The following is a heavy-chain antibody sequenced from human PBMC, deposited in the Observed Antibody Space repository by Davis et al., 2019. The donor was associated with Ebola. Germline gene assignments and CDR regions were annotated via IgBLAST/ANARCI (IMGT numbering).Heavy chain of an antibody. CDR3: SRLGEGAY. Sequence: PSETLSLTCTVSDASISGHYWNWFRQPPGKGLEWIGFISGSGRTSYNPSLKSRVTISADTSKNQFSLNLSSVTAADTAVYFCSRLGEGAYWGQGTLVTVSS. D-gene: IGHD2-21*01. V-gene: IGHV4-59*11. CDR2: ISGSGRT. J-gene: IGHJ4*02. CDR1: DASISGHY.